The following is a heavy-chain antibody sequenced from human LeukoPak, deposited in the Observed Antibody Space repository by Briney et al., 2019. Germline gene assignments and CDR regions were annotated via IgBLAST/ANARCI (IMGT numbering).Heavy chain of an antibody. V-gene: IGHV3-30*04. Sequence: GGSLRLSCAASGFTFSSYAMHWVRQAPGKGLEWVAVISYDGSNKYYADSVKGRFTISRDNSKNTLYLQMNSLRAEDTAVYYCARDGSIWSENYYYYGMTVWGQGTTVPVSS. J-gene: IGHJ6*02. CDR3: ARDGSIWSENYYYYGMTV. CDR2: ISYDGSNK. D-gene: IGHD3-10*01. CDR1: GFTFSSYA.